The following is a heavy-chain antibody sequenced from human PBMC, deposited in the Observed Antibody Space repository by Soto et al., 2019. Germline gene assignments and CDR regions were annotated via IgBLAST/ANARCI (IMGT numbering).Heavy chain of an antibody. D-gene: IGHD2-15*01. V-gene: IGHV1-46*01. CDR3: ARGGDCSGGSCYWGYYYYGMDV. Sequence: QVQLVQSGAEVKKPGASVKVSCKASGYTFTSYYMHWVRQAPGQGLEWMGIINPSGGRTSYAQKYHGRVTMSSDTSTSTVYMELSSLRSEDTAVYYCARGGDCSGGSCYWGYYYYGMDVWGQGTTVTVSS. CDR2: INPSGGRT. J-gene: IGHJ6*02. CDR1: GYTFTSYY.